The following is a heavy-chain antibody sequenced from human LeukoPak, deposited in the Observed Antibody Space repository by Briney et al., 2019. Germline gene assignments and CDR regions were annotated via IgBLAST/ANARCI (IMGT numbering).Heavy chain of an antibody. CDR3: ARMGVSDAFDI. CDR1: GFTFSSYW. V-gene: IGHV3-7*01. CDR2: IKQDGSEK. J-gene: IGHJ3*02. D-gene: IGHD3-10*01. Sequence: GGSLRLSCAASGFTFSSYWMSWVRQAPGKGLEWVANIKQDGSEKYYVDSVRGRFTISRDNAKNSLYLQMNSLRAEDTAVYYCARMGVSDAFDIWGQGTMVTVSS.